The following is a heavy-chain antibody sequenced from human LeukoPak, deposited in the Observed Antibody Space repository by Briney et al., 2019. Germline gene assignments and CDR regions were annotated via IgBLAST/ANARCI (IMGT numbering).Heavy chain of an antibody. CDR2: IYTSGST. CDR1: GGSISSYY. CDR3: ARDSSSWANYYYYYMDV. J-gene: IGHJ6*03. V-gene: IGHV4-4*07. D-gene: IGHD6-13*01. Sequence: SETLSLTCTVSGGSISSYYWSWIRQPAGKGLEWIGRIYTSGSTNYNPSLKSRVTMSVDTSKNQFSLKLSSVTAADTAVYYCARDSSSWANYYYYYMDVWGKGTTVTVSS.